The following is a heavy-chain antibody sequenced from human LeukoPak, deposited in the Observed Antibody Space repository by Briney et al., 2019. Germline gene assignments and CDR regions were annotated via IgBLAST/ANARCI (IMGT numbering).Heavy chain of an antibody. CDR3: ARHNYYGSGSYKFDP. Sequence: GESLKISCKGSGYSFTSYWISWVRQMPGKGLEWMGRIDPSDSYTNYSPSFQGHVTISADKSISTAYLQWSSLKASDTAMYYCARHNYYGSGSYKFDPWGQGTLVTVSS. CDR2: IDPSDSYT. D-gene: IGHD3-10*01. V-gene: IGHV5-10-1*01. J-gene: IGHJ5*02. CDR1: GYSFTSYW.